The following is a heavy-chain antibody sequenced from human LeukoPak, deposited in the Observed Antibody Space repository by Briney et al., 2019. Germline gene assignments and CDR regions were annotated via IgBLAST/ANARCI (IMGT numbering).Heavy chain of an antibody. Sequence: SETLSLTCTVSGGSISSSSYYWGWIRQPPGKGLEWIGYIYYSGSTNYNPSLKSRVTISVDTSKNQFSLKLSSVTAADTAVYYCARRGSYYSFDYWGQGTLVTVSS. CDR1: GGSISSSSYY. D-gene: IGHD1-26*01. CDR3: ARRGSYYSFDY. J-gene: IGHJ4*02. V-gene: IGHV4-61*05. CDR2: IYYSGST.